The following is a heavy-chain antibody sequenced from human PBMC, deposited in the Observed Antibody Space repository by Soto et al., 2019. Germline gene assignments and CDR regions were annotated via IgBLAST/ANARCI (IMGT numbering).Heavy chain of an antibody. CDR3: ARHGYYDSSGYPRYNWFDP. Sequence: GESLKISCTGSGYRFTCYWIGWVRQMPGKGLEWMGIIYPDDSDTTYSPSFQGQVTFSVDKSISTAYLQWSSLKASDTAMYYCARHGYYDSSGYPRYNWFDPWGQGTLVTVSS. V-gene: IGHV5-51*01. D-gene: IGHD3-22*01. J-gene: IGHJ5*02. CDR1: GYRFTCYW. CDR2: IYPDDSDT.